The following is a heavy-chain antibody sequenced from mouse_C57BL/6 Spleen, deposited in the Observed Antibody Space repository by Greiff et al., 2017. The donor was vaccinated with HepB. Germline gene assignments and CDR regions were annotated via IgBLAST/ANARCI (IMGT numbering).Heavy chain of an antibody. D-gene: IGHD2-2*01. CDR3: ARFTSRDGYDVDY. CDR1: GYTFTSYW. J-gene: IGHJ3*01. CDR2: IDPSDSET. V-gene: IGHV1-52*01. Sequence: QVQLKQPGAELVRPGSSVKLSCKASGYTFTSYWMHWVKQRPIQGLEWIGNIDPSDSETHYNQKFKDKATLTVDKSSSTAYMQLSSLTSEDSAVYYCARFTSRDGYDVDYWGQGTLVTVSA.